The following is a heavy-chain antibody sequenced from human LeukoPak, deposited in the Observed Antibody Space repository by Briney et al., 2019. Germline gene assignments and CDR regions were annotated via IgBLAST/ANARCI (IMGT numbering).Heavy chain of an antibody. Sequence: GGSLRLSFAASGFTFSSYAMSWVRPAPGKGVEWGSAIICSGGSTYYGDAVKGRFTISRDKSKNKLYLKMNSLRAEYTAVYYCAKRPGYCTNGVCYTRSYYFDYWGQGTLVTVSS. CDR3: AKRPGYCTNGVCYTRSYYFDY. D-gene: IGHD2-8*01. CDR1: GFTFSSYA. CDR2: IICSGGST. J-gene: IGHJ4*02. V-gene: IGHV3-23*01.